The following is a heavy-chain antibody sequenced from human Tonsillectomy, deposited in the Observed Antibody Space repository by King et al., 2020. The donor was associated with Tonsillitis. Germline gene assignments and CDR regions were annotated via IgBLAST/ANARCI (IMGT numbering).Heavy chain of an antibody. CDR1: GFTFSSYA. V-gene: IGHV3-23*01. J-gene: IGHJ3*02. CDR3: AKAPFYGDYGDAFDI. D-gene: IGHD4-17*01. CDR2: ISGSGGST. Sequence: VQLQESGGGLVEPGGSLRLSCAASGFTFSSYAMSWVRQAPGKGLEWVSTISGSGGSTYYADSVKGRFTISRDNSKNTLYLQMNSLRAEDTAVYYCAKAPFYGDYGDAFDIWGQGTMVTVSS.